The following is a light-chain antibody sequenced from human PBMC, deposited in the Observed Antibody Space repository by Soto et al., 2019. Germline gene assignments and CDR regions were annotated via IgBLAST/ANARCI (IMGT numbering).Light chain of an antibody. J-gene: IGKJ1*01. Sequence: DIQMTQSPSSLSASAGDRVTITCRASQSISSYLNWYQHKPGKAPKLLIYTASSLQSGVPSRFNGSGSGTDFTLTISSLQPEDFATYYCQHTYNTPWTFGQGTKVDI. CDR1: QSISSY. CDR3: QHTYNTPWT. V-gene: IGKV1-39*01. CDR2: TAS.